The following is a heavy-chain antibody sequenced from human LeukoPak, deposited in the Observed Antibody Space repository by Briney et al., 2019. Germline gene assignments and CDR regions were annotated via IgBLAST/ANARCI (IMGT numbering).Heavy chain of an antibody. Sequence: WASVKVSCKASGYTFTSYDTNWVRQATGQGLEWMGWMNPNSGNTGYAQKFQGRVTMTRNTSISTAYMELSSLRSEDTAVYYCARGKRITIFGVVILRPKTYNWFDPWGQGTLVTVSS. V-gene: IGHV1-8*01. J-gene: IGHJ5*02. CDR3: ARGKRITIFGVVILRPKTYNWFDP. D-gene: IGHD3-3*01. CDR1: GYTFTSYD. CDR2: MNPNSGNT.